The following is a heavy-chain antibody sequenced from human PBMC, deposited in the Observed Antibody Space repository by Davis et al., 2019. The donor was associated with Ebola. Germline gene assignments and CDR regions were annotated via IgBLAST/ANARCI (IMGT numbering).Heavy chain of an antibody. CDR2: IDYSGST. CDR1: GGSISSYY. V-gene: IGHV4-59*01. D-gene: IGHD2-21*01. J-gene: IGHJ6*02. CDR3: ARDGEPYYYYGMDV. Sequence: SETLSLTCTVSGGSISSYYRSWIRQPPGKGLEWIGYIDYSGSTNYNPSLKSRITISVDRSKNQFSLKLNSVTAAETAVYYCARDGEPYYYYGMDVWGQGTMVTVSS.